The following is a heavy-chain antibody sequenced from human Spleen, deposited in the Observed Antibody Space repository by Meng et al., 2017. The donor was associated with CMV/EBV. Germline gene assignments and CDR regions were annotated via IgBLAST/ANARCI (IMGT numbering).Heavy chain of an antibody. CDR2: ISYDGSNK. V-gene: IGHV3-30-3*01. CDR1: YT. D-gene: IGHD2-2*02. Sequence: YTMNWVSKAAGKGLEWVAVISYDGSNKYYADSVKGRFTISRDNSKNTLYLQMNSLRAEDTAVYYCARVRDSLGYCSSTSCYIGAFDIWGQGTMVTVSS. CDR3: ARVRDSLGYCSSTSCYIGAFDI. J-gene: IGHJ3*02.